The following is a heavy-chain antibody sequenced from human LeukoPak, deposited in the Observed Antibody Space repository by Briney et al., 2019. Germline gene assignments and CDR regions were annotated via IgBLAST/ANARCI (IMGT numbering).Heavy chain of an antibody. CDR2: ISSSGRTI. Sequence: GGSLRLSCVGSGFIFSSYEMSWVRQAPGKGPEWISHISSSGRTIDYADSVKGRFSISRDNDKSSLSLQMNSLRAEDTAVYFCARGASGELWGQGTRVTVSS. V-gene: IGHV3-48*03. J-gene: IGHJ4*02. D-gene: IGHD3-10*01. CDR1: GFIFSSYE. CDR3: ARGASGEL.